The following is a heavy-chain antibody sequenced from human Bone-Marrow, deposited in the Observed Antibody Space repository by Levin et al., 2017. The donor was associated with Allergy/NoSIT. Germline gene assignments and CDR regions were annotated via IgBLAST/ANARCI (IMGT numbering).Heavy chain of an antibody. D-gene: IGHD5-18*01. Sequence: PMASVKVSCKASGGTFSSYAISWVRQAPGQGLEWMGGIIPIFGTANYAQKFQGRVTITADESTSTAYMELSSLRSEDTAVYYCARGFLFSGYSYGYFDYWGQGTLVTVSS. J-gene: IGHJ4*02. CDR3: ARGFLFSGYSYGYFDY. V-gene: IGHV1-69*13. CDR1: GGTFSSYA. CDR2: IIPIFGTA.